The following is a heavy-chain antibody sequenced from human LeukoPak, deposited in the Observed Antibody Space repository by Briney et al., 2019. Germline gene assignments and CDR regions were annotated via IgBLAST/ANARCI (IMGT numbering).Heavy chain of an antibody. Sequence: SETLSLTCAVYGGSFSGYYWSWIRQPPGKGLEWIGEINHSGSTNYNPSLKSRVIISVDTSKNQFSLKLSSVTAADTAVYYCARGPPSGHDDSSGYYVPACFDYWGQGTLVTVSS. D-gene: IGHD3-22*01. CDR1: GGSFSGYY. CDR2: INHSGST. V-gene: IGHV4-34*01. J-gene: IGHJ4*02. CDR3: ARGPPSGHDDSSGYYVPACFDY.